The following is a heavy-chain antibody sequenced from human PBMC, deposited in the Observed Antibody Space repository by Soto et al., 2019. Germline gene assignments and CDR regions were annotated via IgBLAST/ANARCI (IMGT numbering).Heavy chain of an antibody. J-gene: IGHJ6*02. CDR3: ARHKPPMVRDPGAYYYYYGMDV. CDR1: GGSISSYY. Sequence: QVQLQESGPGLVKPSETLSLTCTVSGGSISSYYWSWIRQPPGKGLEWIGYIYYSGSTNYNPSLKSRVTISVDTSKNQFSLKLSSVTAADTAVYYCARHKPPMVRDPGAYYYYYGMDVWGQGTTVTVSS. D-gene: IGHD3-10*01. V-gene: IGHV4-59*08. CDR2: IYYSGST.